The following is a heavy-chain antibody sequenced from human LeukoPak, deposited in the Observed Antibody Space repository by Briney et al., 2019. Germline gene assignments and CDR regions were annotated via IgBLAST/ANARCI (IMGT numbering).Heavy chain of an antibody. CDR2: IKQDGSEK. CDR3: ARDTSTSCYDY. V-gene: IGHV3-7*01. J-gene: IGHJ4*02. Sequence: GGSLRLSCAASGFTFSSYWMSWVRQAPGKGLEWVANIKQDGSEKYYVDSVKGRFTISRDNAKNALYLQMNSLRAEDTAVYYCARDTSTSCYDYWGQGTLVTVSS. D-gene: IGHD2-2*01. CDR1: GFTFSSYW.